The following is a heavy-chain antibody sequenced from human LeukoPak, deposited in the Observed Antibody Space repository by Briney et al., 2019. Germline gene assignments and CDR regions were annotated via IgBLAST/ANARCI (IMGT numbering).Heavy chain of an antibody. CDR2: ISGSGGST. CDR3: AKGTSSSTPGVFDY. V-gene: IGHV3-23*01. D-gene: IGHD6-13*01. CDR1: GFTFSSYA. Sequence: AGSLRLSCAASGFTFSSYAMSWVRQAPGKGLEWVSAISGSGGSTYYADSVKGRFTISRDNSKNTLYLQMDSLRAEDTAVYYYAKGTSSSTPGVFDYWGQGTLVTVSS. J-gene: IGHJ4*02.